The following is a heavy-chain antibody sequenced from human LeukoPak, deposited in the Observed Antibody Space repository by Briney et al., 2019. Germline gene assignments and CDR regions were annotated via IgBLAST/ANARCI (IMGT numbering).Heavy chain of an antibody. CDR3: ANTYYYDSSGYYWGYYFDY. CDR2: VTDSGDKV. Sequence: PGGSLRLSCAASGFTFSSYAMTWVRQAPGKGLERVSAVTDSGDKVFYADSVKGRFTISRDNSKNTLYLQMNSLRAEDTAVYYCANTYYYDSSGYYWGYYFDYWGQGTLVTVSS. V-gene: IGHV3-23*01. D-gene: IGHD3-22*01. CDR1: GFTFSSYA. J-gene: IGHJ4*02.